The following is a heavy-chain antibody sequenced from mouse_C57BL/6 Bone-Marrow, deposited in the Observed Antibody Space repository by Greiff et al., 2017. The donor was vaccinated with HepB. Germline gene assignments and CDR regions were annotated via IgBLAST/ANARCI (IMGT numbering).Heavy chain of an antibody. CDR3: ARWLLFYYAMDY. CDR1: GYTFTSYG. D-gene: IGHD2-3*01. V-gene: IGHV1-81*01. J-gene: IGHJ4*01. CDR2: IYPRSGNT. Sequence: QVQLQQSGAELARPGASVKLSCKASGYTFTSYGISWVKQRTGQGLEWIGEIYPRSGNTYYNEKFKGKATLTADKSSSTAYIELRSLTSEDSAVYFCARWLLFYYAMDYWGQGTSVTVSS.